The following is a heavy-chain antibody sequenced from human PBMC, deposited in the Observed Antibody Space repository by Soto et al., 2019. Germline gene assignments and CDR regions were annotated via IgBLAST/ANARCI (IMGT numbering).Heavy chain of an antibody. CDR1: GGSVSSGSYY. Sequence: PSETMSLTCTVSGGSVSSGSYYWSWIRQPPGKGLEWIGYIYYSGSTNYNPSLKSRVTISVDTSKNQFSLKLSSVTAADTAVYYCASTITMVRGVKGPGYYYYMDVWGKGTTVTVSS. D-gene: IGHD3-10*01. V-gene: IGHV4-61*01. J-gene: IGHJ6*03. CDR3: ASTITMVRGVKGPGYYYYMDV. CDR2: IYYSGST.